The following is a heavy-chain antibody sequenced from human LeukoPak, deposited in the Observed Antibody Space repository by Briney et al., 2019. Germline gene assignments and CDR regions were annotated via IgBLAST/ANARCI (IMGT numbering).Heavy chain of an antibody. V-gene: IGHV3-20*04. J-gene: IGHJ4*02. CDR1: GFTLSAYG. CDR2: INWNGGST. Sequence: PGGSLRLSCAASGFTLSAYGMSWVRQAPGKGLEWVSGINWNGGSTGYADSVKGRFTISRDNAKNYLYLQMNSLRAEDTALYYCARDRGDCSGGSCYIDYWGQGTLVTVSS. D-gene: IGHD2-15*01. CDR3: ARDRGDCSGGSCYIDY.